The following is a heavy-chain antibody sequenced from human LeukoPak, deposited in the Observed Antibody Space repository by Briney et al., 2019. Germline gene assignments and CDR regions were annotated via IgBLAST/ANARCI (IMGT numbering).Heavy chain of an antibody. CDR1: GFSLGTSGVG. CDR2: IYWNDSK. J-gene: IGHJ4*02. CDR3: AHYGDYRFLYYFDY. V-gene: IGHV2-5*01. D-gene: IGHD4-17*01. Sequence: SGPTLEKPTQTLTLTCTFSGFSLGTSGVGGGWIRQTPEKALEWLALIYWNDSKIYSPSLKSRLTIPKNTSNNQVVLTMTNMDPVDTATYYCAHYGDYRFLYYFDYWGEGTLVTVSP.